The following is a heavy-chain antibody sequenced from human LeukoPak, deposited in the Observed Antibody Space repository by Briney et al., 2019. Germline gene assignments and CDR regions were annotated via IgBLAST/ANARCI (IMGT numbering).Heavy chain of an antibody. CDR2: IYSGGST. J-gene: IGHJ3*02. CDR1: GFTVSSNY. D-gene: IGHD3-16*01. Sequence: GGSLRLSCAASGFTVSSNYMSWVRQAPGKGLEWVSVIYSGGSTYYADSVKGRFTISRDNSKNTLYLQMNSLRAEDTAVYYCARDTANHDYFPAFDIWGQGTMVTVSS. V-gene: IGHV3-53*01. CDR3: ARDTANHDYFPAFDI.